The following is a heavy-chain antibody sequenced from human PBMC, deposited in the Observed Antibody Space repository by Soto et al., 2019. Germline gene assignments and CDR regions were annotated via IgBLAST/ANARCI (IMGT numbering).Heavy chain of an antibody. Sequence: ASVKVSCKASGYTFTSYDINWVRQATGQGLEWMGWMNPNSGNTGYAQKFQGRVTMTRNTSISTAYMELSSLRSEDTAVYYCARGRGYCSSTSCRHAFDIWAKGQWSPSPQ. CDR1: GYTFTSYD. J-gene: IGHJ3*02. V-gene: IGHV1-8*01. D-gene: IGHD2-2*01. CDR2: MNPNSGNT. CDR3: ARGRGYCSSTSCRHAFDI.